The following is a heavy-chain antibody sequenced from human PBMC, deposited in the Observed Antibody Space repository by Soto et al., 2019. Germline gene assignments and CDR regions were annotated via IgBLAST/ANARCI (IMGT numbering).Heavy chain of an antibody. CDR2: TYYRSKWYN. Sequence: SQTLSLTCAISGDSVSSNSAAWNWTRQSPSRGLEWLGRTYYRSKWYNDYAVSVKSRITINPDTSKNQFSLQLNSVTPEDTAVYYCAKTPGDYYDSSGYCWGQGTLVTVS. CDR1: GDSVSSNSAA. D-gene: IGHD3-22*01. CDR3: AKTPGDYYDSSGYC. V-gene: IGHV6-1*01. J-gene: IGHJ4*02.